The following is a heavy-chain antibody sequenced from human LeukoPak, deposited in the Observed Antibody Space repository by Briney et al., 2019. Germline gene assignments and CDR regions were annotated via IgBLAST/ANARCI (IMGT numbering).Heavy chain of an antibody. CDR1: GGSISSGSYY. V-gene: IGHV4-61*02. D-gene: IGHD2-2*01. CDR3: ARVGYCSSTSCYDY. Sequence: SETLSLTCTVSGGSISSGSYYWSWIRQPDGKGLEWIGRIYTSGSTNYNPSLKSRVTISVDTSKNRFSLKLSSVSAADTAVYYCARVGYCSSTSCYDYWGQGTLVTVSS. CDR2: IYTSGST. J-gene: IGHJ4*02.